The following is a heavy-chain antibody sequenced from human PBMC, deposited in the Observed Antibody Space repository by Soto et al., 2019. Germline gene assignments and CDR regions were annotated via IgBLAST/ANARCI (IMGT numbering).Heavy chain of an antibody. CDR2: IGAGNGNT. Sequence: QIQLMQSGAEVKKPGASVKVSCKASGYTFTSYGIHWVRQAPGQRLEWTGWIGAGNGNTKYSEKFQGRVTITRDTSASTAYLELSSLRSEDTAVYYCARDPNDSSAYYHHYYYGMDVWGQGTTVTVSS. CDR1: GYTFTSYG. CDR3: ARDPNDSSAYYHHYYYGMDV. D-gene: IGHD3-22*01. V-gene: IGHV1-3*01. J-gene: IGHJ6*02.